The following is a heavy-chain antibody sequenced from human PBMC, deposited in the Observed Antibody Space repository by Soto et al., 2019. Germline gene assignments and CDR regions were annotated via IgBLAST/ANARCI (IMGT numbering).Heavy chain of an antibody. CDR3: ARDRGYCISTSCYPDNYYYGMDV. V-gene: IGHV3-33*01. CDR2: IWYDGSNK. CDR1: GFTFSSYG. D-gene: IGHD2-2*01. Sequence: QVQLVESGGGVVQPGRSLRLSCAASGFTFSSYGMHWVRQAPGKGLEWVAVIWYDGSNKYYADSVKGRFTISRDNSKNTLYLQMNSLRAEDTAVYYCARDRGYCISTSCYPDNYYYGMDVWGQGTTVTVSS. J-gene: IGHJ6*02.